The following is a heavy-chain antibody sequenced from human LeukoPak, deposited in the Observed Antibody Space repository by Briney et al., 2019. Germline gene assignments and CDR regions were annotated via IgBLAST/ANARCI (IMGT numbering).Heavy chain of an antibody. CDR2: ISYDGSNK. D-gene: IGHD3-16*01. CDR1: GFTFSSYG. CDR3: ARVRSLGTLTDY. Sequence: PGGSLRLSCAASGFTFSSYGMHWVRQAPGKGLEWVAVISYDGSNKYYADSVKGRFTISRDNSKNTLYLQMNSLRAEDTAVYYCARVRSLGTLTDYWGQGTLVTVSS. J-gene: IGHJ4*02. V-gene: IGHV3-30*03.